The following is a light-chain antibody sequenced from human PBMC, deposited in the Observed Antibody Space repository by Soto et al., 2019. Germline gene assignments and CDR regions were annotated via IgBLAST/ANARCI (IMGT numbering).Light chain of an antibody. J-gene: IGKJ3*01. V-gene: IGKV1-27*01. CDR2: FAS. Sequence: DIQMTQSPYSLSASVEDRVTITCRASQGISDYLAWYQQKTGKVPKVVIYFASTLQSGNPSRFIGLGFGTKFTPTISPLPPEDVGAFYCQKYNSAPFTFGPGTKVDIK. CDR1: QGISDY. CDR3: QKYNSAPFT.